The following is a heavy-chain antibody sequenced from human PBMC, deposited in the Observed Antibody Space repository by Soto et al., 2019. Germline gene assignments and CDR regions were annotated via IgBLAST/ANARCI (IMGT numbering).Heavy chain of an antibody. Sequence: PSETLSLTCTVSGGSISSSSYYWGWIRQPPGKGLEWIGNIYYSGSTNYSPSLKSRVTISVDTSKNQFSLKLSSVTAADTAVYYCAKPGQPRYNWFNPWGQGTLVTVSS. CDR1: GGSISSSSYY. D-gene: IGHD5-18*01. CDR3: AKPGQPRYNWFNP. J-gene: IGHJ5*02. CDR2: IYYSGST. V-gene: IGHV4-39*07.